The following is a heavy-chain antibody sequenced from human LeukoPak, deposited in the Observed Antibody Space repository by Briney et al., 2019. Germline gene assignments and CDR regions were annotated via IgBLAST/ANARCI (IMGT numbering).Heavy chain of an antibody. V-gene: IGHV1-18*01. D-gene: IGHD5-24*01. J-gene: IGHJ3*02. CDR3: ARSGDGYNSGAFDI. CDR2: ISAYNGNT. Sequence: GASVKVSCKASGYTFSNYGISWVRQAPGQGLEWMGWISAYNGNTNKAQKFQGRVNMTTDTSTSTAYMDLRSLRSDDTAVYYCARSGDGYNSGAFDIWGQGTMVTVSS. CDR1: GYTFSNYG.